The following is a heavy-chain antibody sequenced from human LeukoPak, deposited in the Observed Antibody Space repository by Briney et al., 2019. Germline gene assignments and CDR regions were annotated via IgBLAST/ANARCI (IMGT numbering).Heavy chain of an antibody. CDR1: GFTFSHAW. J-gene: IGHJ6*02. Sequence: GGPLRLSCAASGFTFSHAWMTWVRQAPGKGLEWVGRIKIKIDGGTTVYAAPVKGRFTISRDDSKNTMYLQMNSLRAEDTAVYYCARVGDVAQTAGIYYYGMDVWGQGTTVTVSS. CDR3: ARVGDVAQTAGIYYYGMDV. D-gene: IGHD5-24*01. V-gene: IGHV3-15*01. CDR2: IKIKIDGGTT.